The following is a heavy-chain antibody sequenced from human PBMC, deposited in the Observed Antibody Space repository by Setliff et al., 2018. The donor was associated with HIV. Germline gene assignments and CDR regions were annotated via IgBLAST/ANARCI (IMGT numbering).Heavy chain of an antibody. CDR1: GFIFRNYW. CDR3: AREFVPSGFFDF. D-gene: IGHD3-10*02. CDR2: IKADGSEK. Sequence: PGGSLRLSCEASGFIFRNYWMSWVRQAPGKGLEWVANIKADGSEKHHVASVKGRFTISRDNAKNSVYLQMNSLRVEDTAIYYCAREFVPSGFFDFWGQGALVTVSS. V-gene: IGHV3-7*01. J-gene: IGHJ4*02.